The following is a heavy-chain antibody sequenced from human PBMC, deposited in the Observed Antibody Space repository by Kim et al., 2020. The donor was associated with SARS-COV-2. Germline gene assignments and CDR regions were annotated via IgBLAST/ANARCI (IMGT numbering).Heavy chain of an antibody. J-gene: IGHJ1*01. CDR3: ASDGYSYGLDQH. Sequence: GGSLRLSCAASGFTFSSYWMSWVRQAPGKGLEWVANIKQDGSGKYYADSVKGRFTISRDNAKNSLYLQMNSLRAEDTAVYYCASDGYSYGLDQHWGQGTLVTVSS. CDR1: GFTFSSYW. V-gene: IGHV3-7*01. D-gene: IGHD5-18*01. CDR2: IKQDGSGK.